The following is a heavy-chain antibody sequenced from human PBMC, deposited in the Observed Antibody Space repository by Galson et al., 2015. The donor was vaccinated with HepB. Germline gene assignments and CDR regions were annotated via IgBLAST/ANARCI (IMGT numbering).Heavy chain of an antibody. Sequence: SLRLSCAASGFTFSDYYMSWIRQAPGKGLEWVSYISSSGSTIYYADSVKGRFTISRDNAKNSLYLQMNSLRAEDTAVYYCARDYSSGYYVDYWGQGTLVTVSS. V-gene: IGHV3-11*01. CDR2: ISSSGSTI. CDR1: GFTFSDYY. D-gene: IGHD3-22*01. CDR3: ARDYSSGYYVDY. J-gene: IGHJ4*02.